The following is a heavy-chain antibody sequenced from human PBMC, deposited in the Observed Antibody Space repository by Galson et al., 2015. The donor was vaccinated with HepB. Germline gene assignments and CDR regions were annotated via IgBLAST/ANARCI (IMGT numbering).Heavy chain of an antibody. Sequence: SLRLSCAASGFTFSNAWMSWVRQAPGKGLEWVGRIKKKADNYATAYVASVQGRFTISRDDSKNTAYLQMNSLKTEDTAVYYCTRHYYDSSGYPIPDYWGQGTLVTVSS. V-gene: IGHV3-73*01. CDR3: TRHYYDSSGYPIPDY. CDR2: IKKKADNYAT. J-gene: IGHJ4*02. CDR1: GFTFSNAW. D-gene: IGHD3-22*01.